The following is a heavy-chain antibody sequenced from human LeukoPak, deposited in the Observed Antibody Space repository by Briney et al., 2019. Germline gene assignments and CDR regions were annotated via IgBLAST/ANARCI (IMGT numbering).Heavy chain of an antibody. Sequence: VGSLRLSCAASGFTFSSYGMHWVRQAPGKGLEWVAFIRYDGSNKYYADSVKGRLTISRDNSKKTLYLQMNSLRPDATTVYYCAKDMYYDFWSGYPDYWGQGTLVTVSS. CDR2: IRYDGSNK. CDR3: AKDMYYDFWSGYPDY. CDR1: GFTFSSYG. V-gene: IGHV3-30*02. D-gene: IGHD3-3*01. J-gene: IGHJ4*02.